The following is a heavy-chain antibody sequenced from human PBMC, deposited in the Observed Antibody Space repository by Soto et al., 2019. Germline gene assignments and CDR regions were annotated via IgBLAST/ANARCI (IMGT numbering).Heavy chain of an antibody. J-gene: IGHJ5*02. V-gene: IGHV1-3*01. CDR2: INPDNGNT. Sequence: DSVKVSCKASGYTFTRYTMNWVRQAPGQRLEWMGWINPDNGNTKSSQKFQDRVIITRDTSASTAYMDLSSLRSEDTAVYYCARGIATGQLDPWGQGTLVTVS. D-gene: IGHD2-15*01. CDR3: ARGIATGQLDP. CDR1: GYTFTRYT.